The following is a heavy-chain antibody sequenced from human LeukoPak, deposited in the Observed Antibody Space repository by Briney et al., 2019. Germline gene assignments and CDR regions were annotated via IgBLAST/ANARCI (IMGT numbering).Heavy chain of an antibody. D-gene: IGHD3-10*01. CDR2: ITSSSSTI. CDR3: ARVEYGSGNYYKTLDY. J-gene: IGHJ4*02. V-gene: IGHV3-48*02. Sequence: GGSLRLSCAASGFTFSRYSMNWVRQAPGKGVEWVSYITSSSSTINYSDSVKGRFTISRDNAKNSLYLQMNSLRDEDTAVYYCARVEYGSGNYYKTLDYWGQGTLVTVSS. CDR1: GFTFSRYS.